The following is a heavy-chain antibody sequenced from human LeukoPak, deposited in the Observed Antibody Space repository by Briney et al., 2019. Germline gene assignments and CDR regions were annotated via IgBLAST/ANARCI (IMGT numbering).Heavy chain of an antibody. J-gene: IGHJ4*02. CDR2: INPNSGGT. CDR3: ASGEIGYSYADY. Sequence: ASVKVSCKASGYSFSIYYMHFVRQAPGQGLEWMGWINPNSGGTNYAQKFQGRVTMTRDTSISTAYMELSRLRSDDTAVYYCASGEIGYSYADYWGQGTLVTVSS. CDR1: GYSFSIYY. D-gene: IGHD5-18*01. V-gene: IGHV1-2*02.